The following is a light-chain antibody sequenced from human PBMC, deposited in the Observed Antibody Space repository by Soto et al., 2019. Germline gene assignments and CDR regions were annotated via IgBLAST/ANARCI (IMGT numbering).Light chain of an antibody. CDR3: QHYNSYSEA. Sequence: IQLTKSQSSLSSSVGDRVTITCRASQSISSYLNWYQQKPGKAPKLLIYKASTLKSGVPSRFSGSGSGTEFTLTISSLQPDDFATYYCQHYNSYSEAFGQGTKVDIK. V-gene: IGKV1-5*03. CDR2: KAS. J-gene: IGKJ1*01. CDR1: QSISSY.